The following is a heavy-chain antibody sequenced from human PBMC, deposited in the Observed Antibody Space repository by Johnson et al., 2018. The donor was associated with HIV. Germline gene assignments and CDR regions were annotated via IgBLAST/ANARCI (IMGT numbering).Heavy chain of an antibody. CDR3: ATRDPTYRPGAFDL. CDR1: GFTFSSYW. D-gene: IGHD1-14*01. CDR2: INSDGSST. Sequence: EKLVESGGGLVQPGGSLRLSCAASGFTFSSYWMHWVRQAPGKGLVWVSRINSDGSSTSYADSVKGRFTISRDNSKNTVSLQMNSLRAEDTAVYYCATRDPTYRPGAFDLWGQGTMVTVSS. J-gene: IGHJ3*01. V-gene: IGHV3-74*01.